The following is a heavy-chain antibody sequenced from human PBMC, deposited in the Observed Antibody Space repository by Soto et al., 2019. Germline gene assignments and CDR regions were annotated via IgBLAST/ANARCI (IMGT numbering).Heavy chain of an antibody. D-gene: IGHD1-1*01. CDR3: AELVEDQKRVIDY. V-gene: IGHV4-34*01. CDR1: GGSFSGYY. Sequence: SETLSLTCAVYGGSFSGYYWSWIRQPPGKGLEWIGEINHSGSTNYNPSLKSRVTISVDTSKNQFSLKLSSVTAADTAVYYCAELVEDQKRVIDYWGQGTLVTVSS. CDR2: INHSGST. J-gene: IGHJ4*02.